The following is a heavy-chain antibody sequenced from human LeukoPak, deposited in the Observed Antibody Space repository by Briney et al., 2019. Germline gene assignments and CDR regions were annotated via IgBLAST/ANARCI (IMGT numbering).Heavy chain of an antibody. CDR2: INHSGST. CDR3: ARGTSVFRTPHFDY. J-gene: IGHJ4*02. CDR1: GGSFSGYY. V-gene: IGHV4-34*01. D-gene: IGHD2-2*01. Sequence: SETLSLTCAVYGGSFSGYYWSWIRQPPGKGLEWIGEINHSGSTNYNPSLKSRATISVDTSKNQFSLKLSSVTAADTAVYYCARGTSVFRTPHFDYWGQGTLVTVSS.